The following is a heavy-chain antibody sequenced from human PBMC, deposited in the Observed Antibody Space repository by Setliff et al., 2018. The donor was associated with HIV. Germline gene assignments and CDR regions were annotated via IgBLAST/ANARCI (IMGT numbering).Heavy chain of an antibody. D-gene: IGHD2-2*01. CDR1: GFTFSTYA. CDR3: AKDRGEVPTAFFDY. CDR2: ISGGGYTT. Sequence: GSLRLSCAASGFTFSTYAMSWVRQAPGKGLEWVSGISGGGYTTYYADSVKGRFTISRDNSKNTIYLQMNSLRAEDTAVYYCAKDRGEVPTAFFDYWGQGTLVTVSS. V-gene: IGHV3-23*01. J-gene: IGHJ4*02.